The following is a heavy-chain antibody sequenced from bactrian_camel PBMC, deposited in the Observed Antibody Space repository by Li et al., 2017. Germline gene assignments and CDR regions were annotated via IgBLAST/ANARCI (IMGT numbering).Heavy chain of an antibody. CDR2: ISWSGCST. Sequence: HVQLVESGGGSVQAGGSLRLSCTASGLAFDDYLIGWFRQAPGKEREGVASISWSGCSTYYADSVEGRFTISRDNAKNTVYLELNSLKAEDTAMYYCKVHRRGDWLFSRSCGDADYWGQGTQVTVS. D-gene: IGHD1*01. J-gene: IGHJ4*01. V-gene: IGHV3S63*01. CDR3: KVHRRGDWLFSRSCGDADY. CDR1: GLAFDDYL.